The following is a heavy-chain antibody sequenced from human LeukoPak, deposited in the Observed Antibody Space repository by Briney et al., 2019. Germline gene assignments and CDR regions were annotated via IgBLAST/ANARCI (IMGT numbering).Heavy chain of an antibody. Sequence: SETLSLTCAVYGGSFSGYYWSWIRQPPGKGLEWIGEINHSGSTHYNPSLKSRVTISVDTSKNQFSLKLSSVTAADTAVYYCARVGEGGCSSTSCPLDDYWGQGTLVTVSS. CDR3: ARVGEGGCSSTSCPLDDY. D-gene: IGHD2-2*01. CDR2: INHSGST. J-gene: IGHJ4*02. CDR1: GGSFSGYY. V-gene: IGHV4-34*01.